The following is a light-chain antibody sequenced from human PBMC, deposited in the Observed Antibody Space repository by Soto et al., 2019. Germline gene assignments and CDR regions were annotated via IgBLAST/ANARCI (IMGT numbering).Light chain of an antibody. CDR2: DAS. CDR1: KSISSW. V-gene: IGKV1-5*01. Sequence: DIQMTQSPSTLSASVGDRDTITCRASKSISSWLAWYQQKPGKAPKLLIYDASSLESGVPSRFSGSGSGTEFTLTISSLQPDDFATYYCQQYNSYLTFGQGTKVDIK. CDR3: QQYNSYLT. J-gene: IGKJ1*01.